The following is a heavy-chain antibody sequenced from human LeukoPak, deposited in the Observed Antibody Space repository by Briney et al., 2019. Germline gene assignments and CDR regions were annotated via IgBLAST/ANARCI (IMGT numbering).Heavy chain of an antibody. V-gene: IGHV3-7*01. CDR3: ARGSLFSPNWFDP. CDR1: GFSFSSFW. Sequence: GGSLRLSCAASGFSFSSFWMIWVRQAPGKGLEWVASIKQDESQKFYVDSVKGRFTVSRDSANNLLYLQLNSLRAEDTAVYYCARGSLFSPNWFDPWGQGTPVTVSS. D-gene: IGHD3-10*02. CDR2: IKQDESQK. J-gene: IGHJ5*02.